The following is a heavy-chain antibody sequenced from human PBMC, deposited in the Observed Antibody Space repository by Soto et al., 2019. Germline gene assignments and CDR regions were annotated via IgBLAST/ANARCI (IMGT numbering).Heavy chain of an antibody. J-gene: IGHJ4*02. V-gene: IGHV4-31*03. CDR2: ISHSGST. Sequence: QVQLQESGPGLVKPSQTLSLTCTVSGGSISSATYYWSWIRQHPGKGLEGIGYISHSGSTYYNPSLKSRVIISVDTSKNQFSLRLTSVTAADTAVYYCAREYTYGSNFFDCWGQGALVTVSS. D-gene: IGHD2-2*02. CDR3: AREYTYGSNFFDC. CDR1: GGSISSATYY.